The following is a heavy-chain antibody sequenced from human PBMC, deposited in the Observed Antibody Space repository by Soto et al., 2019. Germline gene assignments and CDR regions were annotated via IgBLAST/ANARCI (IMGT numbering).Heavy chain of an antibody. J-gene: IGHJ4*02. Sequence: EVQLVESGGGLVQPGRSLRLSCAASGFTFDDYAMHWVRQAPGKGLEWVSGISWNSGSIGYADSVKGRFTISRDNAKNSLYLQMNSLRAADTALYYCAKDMRAYYDSSGYYPFYWGQGTLVTVSS. D-gene: IGHD3-22*01. CDR1: GFTFDDYA. CDR3: AKDMRAYYDSSGYYPFY. CDR2: ISWNSGSI. V-gene: IGHV3-9*01.